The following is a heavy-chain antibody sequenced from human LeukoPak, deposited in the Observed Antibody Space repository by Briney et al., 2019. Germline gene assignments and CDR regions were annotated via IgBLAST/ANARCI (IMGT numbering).Heavy chain of an antibody. V-gene: IGHV3-21*01. CDR1: GFTFSSYS. Sequence: GGSLRLSCAASGFTFSSYSMNWVRQAPGKGLEWVSSISSSSSYIYYTDSVKGRFTISRDNAKNSLYLQMNSLRAEDTAVYYCARDSKVSATGDWGQGTLVTVSS. D-gene: IGHD6-25*01. CDR3: ARDSKVSATGD. J-gene: IGHJ4*02. CDR2: ISSSSSYI.